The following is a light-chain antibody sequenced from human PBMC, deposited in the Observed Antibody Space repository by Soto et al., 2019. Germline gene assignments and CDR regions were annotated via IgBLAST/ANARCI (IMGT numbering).Light chain of an antibody. CDR3: HQYGISPPVT. CDR2: GAS. V-gene: IGKV3-20*01. CDR1: QSVSSNY. Sequence: ENVLTQSPGTLSLSPGERATLSYRASQSVSSNYLAWYQQKPGQAPRLLIYGASSRATGIPDRFSGSGSGTDFTLTISRLEPEDFAMYYCHQYGISPPVTFGQGTRLEIK. J-gene: IGKJ5*01.